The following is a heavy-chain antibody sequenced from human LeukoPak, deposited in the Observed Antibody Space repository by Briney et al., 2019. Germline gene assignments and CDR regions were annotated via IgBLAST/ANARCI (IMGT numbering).Heavy chain of an antibody. D-gene: IGHD5-18*01. J-gene: IGHJ4*02. V-gene: IGHV3-23*01. CDR2: IRGSGGST. CDR3: AKSWAMVSWSDY. CDR1: GFTFSSYA. Sequence: GGSLRLSCAASGFTFSSYAMSWVRQAPGKGLEWVSAIRGSGGSTYYADSVKGRFTISRDNSKNTLYLQMNSLRAEDTAVYYCAKSWAMVSWSDYWGQGTLVTVSS.